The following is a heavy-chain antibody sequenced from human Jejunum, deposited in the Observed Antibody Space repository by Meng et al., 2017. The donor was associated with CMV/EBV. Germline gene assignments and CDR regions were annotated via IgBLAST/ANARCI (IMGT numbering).Heavy chain of an antibody. CDR2: IPYDESTK. V-gene: IGHV3-30*02. CDR3: ATDPHEFWSGKNWFEP. CDR1: FTFSIYG. J-gene: IGHJ5*02. Sequence: FTFSIYGMPWVRQVPGKGLEWVASIPYDESTKYYADSVKGRFTISRDNSKNILFLQMSSLRNEDTAVYYCATDPHEFWSGKNWFEPWGQGTLVTVSS. D-gene: IGHD3-3*01.